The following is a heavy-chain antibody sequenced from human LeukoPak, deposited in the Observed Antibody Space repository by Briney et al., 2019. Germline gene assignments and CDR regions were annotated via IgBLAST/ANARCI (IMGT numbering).Heavy chain of an antibody. Sequence: GGSLRLSCAASGFTFSSYWMSWVRQAPGKGLEWVANIKQDGSEKYYVDSVKGRFTISRDNAKNSLYLQMNSLRAEDTAVYYCARLRDGYNYDCCWFDPWGQGTLVTVSS. CDR3: ARLRDGYNYDCCWFDP. CDR1: GFTFSSYW. V-gene: IGHV3-7*01. D-gene: IGHD5-24*01. CDR2: IKQDGSEK. J-gene: IGHJ5*02.